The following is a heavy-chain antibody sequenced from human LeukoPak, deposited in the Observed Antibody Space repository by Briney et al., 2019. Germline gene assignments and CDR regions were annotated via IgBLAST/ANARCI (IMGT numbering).Heavy chain of an antibody. CDR1: GFTFSSYE. J-gene: IGHJ5*02. CDR3: ARAQRVAGTLNWFDP. V-gene: IGHV3-21*01. D-gene: IGHD6-19*01. Sequence: GGSLRLSCAASGFTFSSYEMNWVRQAPGKGLEWVSSISSSSSYIYYADSVKGRFTISRDNAKNSLYLQMNSLRAEDTAVYYCARAQRVAGTLNWFDPWGQGTLVTVSS. CDR2: ISSSSSYI.